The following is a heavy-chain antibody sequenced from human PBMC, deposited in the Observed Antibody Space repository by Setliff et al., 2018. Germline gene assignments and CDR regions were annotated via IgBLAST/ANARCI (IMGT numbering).Heavy chain of an antibody. CDR3: ARGPPAPSTMREGHWYFDL. D-gene: IGHD2-2*01. CDR2: IYTSGST. CDR1: GGSISSGSYY. J-gene: IGHJ2*01. Sequence: KTSETLSLTCTVSGGSISSGSYYWSWIRQPAGKGLEWIGRIYTSGSTNYNPSLKSRVTISVDTSKNQFSLKLSSVTAADTAVYYCARGPPAPSTMREGHWYFDLWGRGTLVTVSS. V-gene: IGHV4-61*02.